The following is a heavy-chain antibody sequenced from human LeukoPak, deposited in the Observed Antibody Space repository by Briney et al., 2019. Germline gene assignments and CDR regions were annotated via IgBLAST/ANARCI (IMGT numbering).Heavy chain of an antibody. CDR3: AKEDRRGRHIDY. CDR1: GFTFGDYA. J-gene: IGHJ4*02. D-gene: IGHD3-16*01. CDR2: ISWNSGNI. V-gene: IGHV3-9*01. Sequence: GGSLRLSCAASGFTFGDYAMHWVRQAPGKGLEGVSDISWNSGNIGYADSVKGRFTISRDNAKNSLYLQMNSLRAEDTALYYCAKEDRRGRHIDYWGQGTLVTVSS.